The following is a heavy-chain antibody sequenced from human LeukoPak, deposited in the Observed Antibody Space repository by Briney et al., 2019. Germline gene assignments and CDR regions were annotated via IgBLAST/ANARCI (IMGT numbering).Heavy chain of an antibody. V-gene: IGHV4-39*01. CDR2: IYYSGST. J-gene: IGHJ6*02. CDR1: GGSISSSSYY. CDR3: ARRPKNPYYYYGMDV. Sequence: SETLSLTCTVSGGSISSSSYYGGWIRQPPGKGLEWIGSIYYSGSTYYNPSLKSRVTISVDTSKNQFSLKLSSVTAADTAVYYCARRPKNPYYYYGMDVWGQGTTVTVSS.